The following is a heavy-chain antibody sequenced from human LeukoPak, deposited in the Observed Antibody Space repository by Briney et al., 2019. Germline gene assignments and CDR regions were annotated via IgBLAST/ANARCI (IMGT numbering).Heavy chain of an antibody. J-gene: IGHJ3*02. CDR2: ISPYNGNT. V-gene: IGHV1-18*01. CDR1: GYTFNNYG. Sequence: GASVKVSCKASGYTFNNYGISWVRQVPGQGLEWMGWISPYNGNTKFAQKLQGRVTVTTETSTSTAYMELRSLRSDDTAVYYCARQSYFDGRGDDAFDIWGQGTMVTVSS. CDR3: ARQSYFDGRGDDAFDI. D-gene: IGHD2-15*01.